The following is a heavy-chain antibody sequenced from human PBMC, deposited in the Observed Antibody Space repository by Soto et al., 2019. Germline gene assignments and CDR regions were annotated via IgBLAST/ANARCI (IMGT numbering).Heavy chain of an antibody. CDR3: ARVSSPAPDYYNPLPHYYYYGMDV. CDR1: GFTFSSYA. Sequence: PGGSLRLSCAASGFTFSSYAMHWVRQAPGKGLEWVAVISYDGSNKYYADSVKGRFTISRDNSKNTLYLQMNSLRAEDTAVYYCARVSSPAPDYYNPLPHYYYYGMDVWGQGTTVTVSS. D-gene: IGHD3-10*01. V-gene: IGHV3-30-3*01. J-gene: IGHJ6*02. CDR2: ISYDGSNK.